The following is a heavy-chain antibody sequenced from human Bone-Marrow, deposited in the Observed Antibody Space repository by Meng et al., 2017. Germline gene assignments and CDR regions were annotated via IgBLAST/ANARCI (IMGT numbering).Heavy chain of an antibody. D-gene: IGHD3-10*02. CDR2: IYSGGST. CDR1: GFTVSSNY. J-gene: IGHJ6*02. V-gene: IGHV3-53*01. CDR3: ARLFSYYYYGMDV. Sequence: GESLKISCAASGFTVSSNYMSWVRQAPGKGLEWVSVIYSGGSTYYADSVKGRFTISRDNSKNTLYLQMNSLRAEDTAVYYCARLFSYYYYGMDVWGQGTTVTVSS.